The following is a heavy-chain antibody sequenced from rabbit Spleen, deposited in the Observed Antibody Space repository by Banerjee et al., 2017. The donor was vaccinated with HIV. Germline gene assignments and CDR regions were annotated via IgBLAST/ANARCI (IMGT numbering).Heavy chain of an antibody. CDR1: GVSFSGSSY. V-gene: IGHV1S45*01. Sequence: QEQLEESGGGLVKPGGTLTLTCKASGVSFSGSSYMCWVRQGPGKGLEWIVCIDTGSSGFTYYTSWAKGRFTISKTSSTTVTLQMTSLTAADTATYFCARDTGSSFSSYGMDLWGQGTLVTVS. CDR3: ARDTGSSFSSYGMDL. D-gene: IGHD8-1*01. J-gene: IGHJ6*01. CDR2: IDTGSSGFT.